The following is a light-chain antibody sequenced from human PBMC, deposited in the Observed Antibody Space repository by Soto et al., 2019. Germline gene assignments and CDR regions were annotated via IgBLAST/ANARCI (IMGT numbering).Light chain of an antibody. Sequence: DIQMTQSPSTLSASVGDRVTITCRASQSISSWLARYQQKPGKAPKLLIYKASSLESGVPSRFSGTGSGTEFTLTISSLQPDDFATYYCQQYNTYSLRFGQGTKVEIK. CDR2: KAS. CDR1: QSISSW. V-gene: IGKV1-5*03. J-gene: IGKJ1*01. CDR3: QQYNTYSLR.